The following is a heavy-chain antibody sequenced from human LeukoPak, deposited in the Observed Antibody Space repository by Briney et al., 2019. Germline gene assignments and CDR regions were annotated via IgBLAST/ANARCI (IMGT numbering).Heavy chain of an antibody. CDR1: GGSISSYY. CDR2: IYYSGST. D-gene: IGHD1/OR15-1a*01. J-gene: IGHJ3*02. V-gene: IGHV4-59*08. Sequence: NTSETLSLTCTVSGGSISSYYWSWIRQPPGKGLEWIGYIYYSGSTNYNPSLKSRVTILVDTSKNQFSLKLSSVTAADTAVYYCARQTKYDAFDIWGQGTMVTVSS. CDR3: ARQTKYDAFDI.